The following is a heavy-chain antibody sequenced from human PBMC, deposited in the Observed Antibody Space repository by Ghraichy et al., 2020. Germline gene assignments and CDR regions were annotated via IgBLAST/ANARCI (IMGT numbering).Heavy chain of an antibody. CDR1: GFTFSSYA. CDR3: AKADYYYDSSGYPFDY. CDR2: ISGSGGST. D-gene: IGHD3-22*01. Sequence: GESLNISCAASGFTFSSYAMSWVRQAPGKGLEWVSAISGSGGSTYYADSVKGRFTISRDNSKNTLYLQMNSLRAEDTAVYYCAKADYYYDSSGYPFDYWGQGTLVTVSS. V-gene: IGHV3-23*01. J-gene: IGHJ4*02.